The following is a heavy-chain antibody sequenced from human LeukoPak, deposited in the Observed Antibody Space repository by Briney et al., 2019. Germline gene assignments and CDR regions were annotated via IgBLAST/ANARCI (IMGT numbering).Heavy chain of an antibody. CDR3: AGDIVVVPARTGGDY. V-gene: IGHV3-30*02. CDR2: IRYDGSNK. CDR1: GFTFSSYG. Sequence: GGSLRLSCAASGFTFSSYGMHWVRQAPGKGLEWVAFIRYDGSNKYYADSVKGRFTISRDNSKNTLYLQMNSLRAEDTAVYYCAGDIVVVPARTGGDYWGQGTLVTVSS. D-gene: IGHD2-2*01. J-gene: IGHJ4*02.